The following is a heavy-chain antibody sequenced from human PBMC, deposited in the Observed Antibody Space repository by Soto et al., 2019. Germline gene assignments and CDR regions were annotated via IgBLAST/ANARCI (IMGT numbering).Heavy chain of an antibody. CDR1: GYTFTDYW. CDR3: ARLGSGSYFSYFDY. V-gene: IGHV5-51*01. D-gene: IGHD1-26*01. J-gene: IGHJ4*02. CDR2: IYPGDSDT. Sequence: RGESLKISCKGSGYTFTDYWILWVRQLPGKGLEWMGIIYPGDSDTRYSPSFQGHVTITVDKSTNTAYLQWNTLRASDTAMYYCARLGSGSYFSYFDYWGQGTLVTVSS.